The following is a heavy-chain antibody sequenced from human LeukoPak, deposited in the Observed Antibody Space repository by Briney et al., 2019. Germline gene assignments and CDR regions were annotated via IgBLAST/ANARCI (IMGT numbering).Heavy chain of an antibody. V-gene: IGHV3-64*01. CDR1: GFTFGSYG. J-gene: IGHJ4*02. CDR3: ASRSSGSYNY. Sequence: PGGSLRLSCAASGFTFGSYGMHWVRQAPGKGLEYVSAITRNGGSTYYANSVKGRFTISRDNSKNTLFLQMGSLRAEDMAVHYCASRSSGSYNYWGQGTLVTVSS. CDR2: ITRNGGST. D-gene: IGHD1-26*01.